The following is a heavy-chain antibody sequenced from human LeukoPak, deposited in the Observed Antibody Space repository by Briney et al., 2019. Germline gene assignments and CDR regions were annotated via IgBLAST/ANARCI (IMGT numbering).Heavy chain of an antibody. V-gene: IGHV1-69*13. Sequence: SVKVSCEASGGTFSSYAISWVRQAPGQGLEWMGGIIPIFGTANYAQKFQGRVTITADESTSTAYMELSSLRSEDTAVYYCAREGDRYSSSSFDYWGQGTLVTVSS. J-gene: IGHJ4*02. CDR1: GGTFSSYA. D-gene: IGHD6-6*01. CDR2: IIPIFGTA. CDR3: AREGDRYSSSSFDY.